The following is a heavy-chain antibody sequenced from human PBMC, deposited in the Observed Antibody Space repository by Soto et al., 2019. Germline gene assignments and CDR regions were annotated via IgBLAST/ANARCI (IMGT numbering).Heavy chain of an antibody. J-gene: IGHJ4*02. CDR2: IFYSGTT. CDR3: ARAQRDLYSYGLAL. V-gene: IGHV4-30-4*01. Sequence: QVQLQESGPGLVKPSQTLSLTCTVSGGSISSGDYYWSWIRQPPGKGLDWIGYIFYSGTTYYNPSLTSRVTMSVDTSKNQFSLTLSSVTAADTAVYYCARAQRDLYSYGLALWGQGTLVTVSS. D-gene: IGHD5-18*01. CDR1: GGSISSGDYY.